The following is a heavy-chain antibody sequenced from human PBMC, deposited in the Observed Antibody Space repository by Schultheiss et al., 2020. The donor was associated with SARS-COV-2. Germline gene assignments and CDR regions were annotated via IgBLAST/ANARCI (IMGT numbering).Heavy chain of an antibody. D-gene: IGHD5-12*01. CDR1: GYTFTSYG. CDR2: MNPNSGNT. CDR3: ARMEATSYYYYYGMDV. J-gene: IGHJ6*02. Sequence: ASVKVSCKASGYTFTSYGISWVRQAPGQGLEWMGWMNPNSGNTGYAQKFQGRVTMTRNTSISTAYMELRSLRSDDTAVYYCARMEATSYYYYYGMDVWGQGTTVTVSS. V-gene: IGHV1-8*02.